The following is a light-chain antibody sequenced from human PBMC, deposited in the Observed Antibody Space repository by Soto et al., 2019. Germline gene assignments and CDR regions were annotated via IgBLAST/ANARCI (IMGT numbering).Light chain of an antibody. CDR1: NIGDKS. V-gene: IGLV3-21*04. CDR3: QVWDSSSDHVV. CDR2: YDY. Sequence: SYELTQPPSLSVAPGKTASITCGENNIGDKSVHWYRQKPGQAPVLVIFYDYNRPSGIPERFSGSNSGNTATLTISRVEAGDEADYYCQVWDSSSDHVVFGGGTKLTVL. J-gene: IGLJ2*01.